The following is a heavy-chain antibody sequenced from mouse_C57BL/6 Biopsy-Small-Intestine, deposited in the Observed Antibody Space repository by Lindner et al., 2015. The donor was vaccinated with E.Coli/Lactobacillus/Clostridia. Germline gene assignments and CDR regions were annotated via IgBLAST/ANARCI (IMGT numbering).Heavy chain of an antibody. CDR3: VRGNYGAYAMDY. CDR2: IRSKSSNYAT. D-gene: IGHD1-1*02. V-gene: IGHV10-3*01. Sequence: VQLQESGGGLVQPKGSLKLLMCRLWFHLQYLCHALGPPGSRKGFREWVARIRSKSSNYATYYADSVKDRFTISRDDSQSMLYLQMNNLKTEDTAMYYCVRGNYGAYAMDYWGQGTLVTVSS. J-gene: IGHJ4*01. CDR1: FHLQYLC.